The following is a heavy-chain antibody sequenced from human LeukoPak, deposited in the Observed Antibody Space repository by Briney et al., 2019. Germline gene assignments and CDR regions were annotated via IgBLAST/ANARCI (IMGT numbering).Heavy chain of an antibody. J-gene: IGHJ3*02. V-gene: IGHV3-23*01. CDR3: AKARRDFLFRRHTFDI. Sequence: HAGGSLRLSRAASGFTFSNYAMSWVRQAPGKGLEWVSAISGSGGSTYYADSVKGRFTISRDNSKNTLYLQMNSLRAEDTAVYYCAKARRDFLFRRHTFDIWGQGTMVTVSS. D-gene: IGHD3-3*01. CDR1: GFTFSNYA. CDR2: ISGSGGST.